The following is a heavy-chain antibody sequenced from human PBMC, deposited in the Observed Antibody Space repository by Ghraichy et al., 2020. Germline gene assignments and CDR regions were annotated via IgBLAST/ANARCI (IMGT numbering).Heavy chain of an antibody. Sequence: ASVKVSCKASGYTFTGYYMHWVRQAPGQGLEWMGWINPNSGGTNYAQKFQGRVTMTRDTSISTAYMELSRLRSDDTAVYYCARDLPIYYGMDVWGQGTTVTVSS. CDR3: ARDLPIYYGMDV. CDR1: GYTFTGYY. J-gene: IGHJ6*02. CDR2: INPNSGGT. V-gene: IGHV1-2*02.